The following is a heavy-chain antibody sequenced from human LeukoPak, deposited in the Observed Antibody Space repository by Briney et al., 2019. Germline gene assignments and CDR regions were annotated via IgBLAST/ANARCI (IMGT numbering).Heavy chain of an antibody. V-gene: IGHV4-30-2*01. CDR2: IYHSGST. Sequence: SETLSLTCTVSGGSISSGGYYWSWIRQPPGKGLEWIGYIYHSGSTYYNPSLKSRVTISVDRSKNQFSLKLSSVTAADTAVYYCAGNSLPFDYWGQGTLVTVSS. D-gene: IGHD2/OR15-2a*01. CDR1: GGSISSGGYY. J-gene: IGHJ4*02. CDR3: AGNSLPFDY.